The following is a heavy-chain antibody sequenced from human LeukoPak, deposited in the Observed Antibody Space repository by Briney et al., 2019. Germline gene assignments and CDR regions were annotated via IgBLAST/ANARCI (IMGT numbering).Heavy chain of an antibody. V-gene: IGHV4-39*01. J-gene: IGHJ3*02. CDR1: GGSISNGNYY. CDR3: ARLSLGNAFDI. D-gene: IGHD3-3*02. CDR2: LYYSGST. Sequence: SETLSLTCTVSGGSISNGNYYWSWIRQPPGKGLVWIASLYYSGSTYYNPSLKSRVTISVDTSKNQFSLKLSSVTAADTAVYYCARLSLGNAFDIWGQGTMVTVSS.